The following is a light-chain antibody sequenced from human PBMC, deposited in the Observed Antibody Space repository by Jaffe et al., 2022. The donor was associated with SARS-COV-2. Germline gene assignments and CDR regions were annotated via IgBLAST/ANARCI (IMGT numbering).Light chain of an antibody. V-gene: IGLV1-40*01. J-gene: IGLJ3*02. CDR3: QSYDSYLRSRV. CDR2: AIN. CDR1: SSNLGAGYD. Sequence: QSVLTQPPSVSGAPGQRVTISCTGGSSNLGAGYDVHWYQQVPGTAPKLLIYAINDRPSGVPDRFSGSKSGASASLAISGLQAEDEAEYYCQSYDSYLRSRVFGGGTKLTVL.